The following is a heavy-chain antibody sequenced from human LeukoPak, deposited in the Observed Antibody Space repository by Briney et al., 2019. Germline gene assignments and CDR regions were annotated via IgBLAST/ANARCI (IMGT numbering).Heavy chain of an antibody. CDR2: INHSGST. CDR3: ARVQSGLNCSGGSCYIHYYYGMDV. CDR1: GGSFSGYY. D-gene: IGHD2-15*01. Sequence: PSETLSLTCAVYGGSFSGYYWSWIRQPPGKGLEWIGEINHSGSTTYNPSLKSRVTISVDTSKNQFSLKLSSVTAADTAVYYCARVQSGLNCSGGSCYIHYYYGMDVWGQGTTVTVSS. V-gene: IGHV4-34*01. J-gene: IGHJ6*02.